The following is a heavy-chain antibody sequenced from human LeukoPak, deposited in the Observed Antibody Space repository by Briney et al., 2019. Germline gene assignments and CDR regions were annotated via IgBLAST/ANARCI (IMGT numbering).Heavy chain of an antibody. CDR2: INHSGGT. CDR3: ARVHQQLALYAFDI. V-gene: IGHV4-34*01. D-gene: IGHD6-13*01. Sequence: PSETLSLTCAVYGGSFSGHYWSWIRQPPGKGLEWVGEINHSGGTNYNPSLKSRVSIGVDTSKNQLSLRLRSVTAADTAVYYCARVHQQLALYAFDIWGQGTMVTVSS. J-gene: IGHJ3*02. CDR1: GGSFSGHY.